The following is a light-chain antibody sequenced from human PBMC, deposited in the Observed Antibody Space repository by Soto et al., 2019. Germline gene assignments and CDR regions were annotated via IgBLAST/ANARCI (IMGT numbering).Light chain of an antibody. CDR2: GAS. J-gene: IGKJ1*01. CDR1: QGIRNN. CDR3: LQHDSYPRT. V-gene: IGKV1-17*01. Sequence: DIQMTQSPSSLFASVGDRVTITCRASQGIRNNLGWYQQRPGEAPKRLIYGASSLQRGVPSRFSGSVSGTEFTLTISSLRPEDSATYYCLQHDSYPRTFGQGTKLEIK.